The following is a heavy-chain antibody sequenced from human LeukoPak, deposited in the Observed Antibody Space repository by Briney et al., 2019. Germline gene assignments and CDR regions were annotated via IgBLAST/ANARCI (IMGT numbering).Heavy chain of an antibody. D-gene: IGHD3-10*01. V-gene: IGHV3-48*01. CDR1: GFTFSTHS. CDR2: IISSSNTI. Sequence: GSLRLSCAVSGFTFSTHSMNWVRQAPGKGLEWVSYIISSSNTIYYADSVKGRFTISRDNAKNSLYLQMNSLRAEDTAVYYCARAVGHGSGGPRMDVWGKGTTVTVSS. CDR3: ARAVGHGSGGPRMDV. J-gene: IGHJ6*04.